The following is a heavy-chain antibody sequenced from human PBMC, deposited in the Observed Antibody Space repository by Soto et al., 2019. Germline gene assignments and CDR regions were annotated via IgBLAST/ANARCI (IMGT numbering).Heavy chain of an antibody. Sequence: QGQLLQSGDEVKTPGASVRVSCRASGYPFTSYGISWVRQAPGQGLEWVAWNSAYNGKRDTAQKFQDKVTMTLDPSPDSAHMDLGDLTSAETAVYYCARGRMVASIHDAFEIWGQGTKVTVSS. D-gene: IGHD5-12*01. CDR1: GYPFTSYG. CDR2: NSAYNGKR. CDR3: ARGRMVASIHDAFEI. J-gene: IGHJ3*02. V-gene: IGHV1-18*01.